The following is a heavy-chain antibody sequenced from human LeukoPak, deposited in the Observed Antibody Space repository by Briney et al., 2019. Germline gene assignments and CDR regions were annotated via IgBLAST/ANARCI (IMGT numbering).Heavy chain of an antibody. J-gene: IGHJ4*02. D-gene: IGHD1-26*01. V-gene: IGHV1-18*01. CDR3: ARVVGGSYYSANCFDY. CDR1: GYTFTSYG. Sequence: VASMKVSCKPSGYTFTSYGISWVRQAPGQGLEWMGWISAYNGNTNYAQKLQGRVTMTTDTSTSTAYMELRSLRSDDTAVYYCARVVGGSYYSANCFDYWGQGTLVTVSS. CDR2: ISAYNGNT.